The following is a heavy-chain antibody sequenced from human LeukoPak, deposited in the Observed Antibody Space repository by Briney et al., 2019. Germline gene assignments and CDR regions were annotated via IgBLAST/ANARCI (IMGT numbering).Heavy chain of an antibody. CDR2: IYYSGST. CDR3: ARQRELRRPLDW. D-gene: IGHD1-26*01. CDR1: GGSISSSSYY. V-gene: IGHV4-61*05. J-gene: IGHJ4*02. Sequence: SETLSLTCTVSGGSISSSSYYWGWIRQPPGKGLEWIGYIYYSGSTNYNPSLKSRVTISVDTSKNQFSLKLSSVTAADTAVYYCARQRELRRPLDWWGQGTLVTVSS.